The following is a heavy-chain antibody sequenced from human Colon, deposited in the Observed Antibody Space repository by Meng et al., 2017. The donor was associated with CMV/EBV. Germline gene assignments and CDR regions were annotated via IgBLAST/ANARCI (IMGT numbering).Heavy chain of an antibody. D-gene: IGHD6-13*01. CDR1: GDSVISGTYY. V-gene: IGHV4-30-4*01. CDR3: ARGSVIASAVSFDH. CDR2: IYSRGST. J-gene: IGHJ4*02. Sequence: SGDSVISGTYYWSWIRQPPGKGLQWIGHIYSRGSTNYNPSLKSRLTISSDTSKNQFSLNLRSVTAADTAVYYCARGSVIASAVSFDHWGQGILVTVSS.